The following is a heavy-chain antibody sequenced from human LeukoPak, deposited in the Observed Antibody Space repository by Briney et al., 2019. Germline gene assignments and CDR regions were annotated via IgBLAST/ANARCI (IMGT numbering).Heavy chain of an antibody. CDR2: ISSSGSTI. CDR3: ARLYCSGTSCSSSFDY. V-gene: IGHV3-48*03. J-gene: IGHJ4*03. CDR1: GFTFSSYE. Sequence: GGSLRLSCAASGFTFSSYEMNWVRQAPGKGLEWVSYISSSGSTIYYADSVKGRFTISRDNARNSLYLQMNSLRAEDAAVYYCARLYCSGTSCSSSFDYWGQGTMVTVSS. D-gene: IGHD2-2*01.